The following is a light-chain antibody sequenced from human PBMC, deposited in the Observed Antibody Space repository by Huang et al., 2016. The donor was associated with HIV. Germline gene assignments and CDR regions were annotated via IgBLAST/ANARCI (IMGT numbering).Light chain of an antibody. Sequence: DIQMTQSPSSLSAFEGDTVTITCRASQAINNFLNWYQHKPGGAPKLLIYGADNLQTGVPSRFTGSGSGTDFSLTISSLEPEDFAVYYCQQRTHWPWTFGQGTKVEIQ. CDR3: QQRTHWPWT. CDR2: GAD. V-gene: IGKV1-39*01. J-gene: IGKJ1*01. CDR1: QAINNF.